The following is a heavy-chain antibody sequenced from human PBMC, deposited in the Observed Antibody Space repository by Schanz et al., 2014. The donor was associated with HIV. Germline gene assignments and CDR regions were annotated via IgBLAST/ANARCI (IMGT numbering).Heavy chain of an antibody. CDR1: GFPFNGYY. CDR2: ISSGGSSK. J-gene: IGHJ5*01. Sequence: QVQLVESGGALVNPGSSLRLSCAASGFPFNGYYMSWIRQAPGKGLEWISYISSGGSSKNYADSVKGRFTISRDNAKNSLYLQMNSLIPEDTAVYYCARDRKSGNYDGGFDSWGQGTLVTVS. D-gene: IGHD1-26*01. V-gene: IGHV3-11*01. CDR3: ARDRKSGNYDGGFDS.